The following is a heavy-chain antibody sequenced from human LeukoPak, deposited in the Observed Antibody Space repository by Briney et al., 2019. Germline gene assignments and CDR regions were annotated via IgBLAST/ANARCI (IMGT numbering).Heavy chain of an antibody. J-gene: IGHJ5*02. V-gene: IGHV1-18*01. Sequence: ASVKVSCKASGGTFSSYAISWVRQAPGQGLEWMGWISAYNGNTNYAQKLQGRVTMTTDTSTSTAYMELRSLRSDDTAVYYCARVTAVAGNNWFDPWGQGTLVTVSS. D-gene: IGHD6-19*01. CDR2: ISAYNGNT. CDR3: ARVTAVAGNNWFDP. CDR1: GGTFSSYA.